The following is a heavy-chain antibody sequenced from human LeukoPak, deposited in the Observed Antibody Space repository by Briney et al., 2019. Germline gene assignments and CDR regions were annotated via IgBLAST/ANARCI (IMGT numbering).Heavy chain of an antibody. CDR1: GGSISKYY. CDR2: IYYSGST. J-gene: IGHJ5*02. Sequence: SETLSLTCTVSGGSISKYYWSWIRQPPGKELEWIGYIYYSGSTNYNPSLKSRVTISVDTSKNQFSLKLSSVTASDTAVYYCARGRKAAAPNNWFDPWGQGTLVTVSS. V-gene: IGHV4-59*12. D-gene: IGHD6-13*01. CDR3: ARGRKAAAPNNWFDP.